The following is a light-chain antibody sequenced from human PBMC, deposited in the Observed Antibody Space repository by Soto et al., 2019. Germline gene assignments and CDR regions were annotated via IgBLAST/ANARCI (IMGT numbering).Light chain of an antibody. CDR3: QQYNVWPLT. CDR2: VAS. J-gene: IGKJ4*01. CDR1: QSVNSN. Sequence: EIVMTQSPVTLSVSPGDRATLSCRASQSVNSNLAWYQHKPGQTPKLLIYVASTRATGIPARFSGSGSGTEFTLTISSLQSEDFAVYYCQQYNVWPLTFGGGTMLEFK. V-gene: IGKV3-15*01.